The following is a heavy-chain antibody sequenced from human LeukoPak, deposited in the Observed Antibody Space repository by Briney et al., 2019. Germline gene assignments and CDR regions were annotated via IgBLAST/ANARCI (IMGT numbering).Heavy chain of an antibody. CDR1: GYTFTSYG. Sequence: ASVKVSCKACGYTFTSYGISWVRQAPGQGLEWMGWISAYNGNTNYALKLQGRVTMTTDTSTSTAYMELRSLRSDDTAVYYCTRDFLHVYYYDSSGYVRGAFDIWGQGTMVTVSS. CDR2: ISAYNGNT. V-gene: IGHV1-18*01. D-gene: IGHD3-22*01. J-gene: IGHJ3*02. CDR3: TRDFLHVYYYDSSGYVRGAFDI.